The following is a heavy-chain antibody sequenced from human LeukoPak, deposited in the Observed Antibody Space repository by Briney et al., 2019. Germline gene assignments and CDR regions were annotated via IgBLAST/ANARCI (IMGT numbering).Heavy chain of an antibody. CDR1: GFTFSSYA. CDR2: ISGSGGNT. CDR3: AKDGGNSQSYYYYYGMDV. J-gene: IGHJ6*02. V-gene: IGHV3-23*01. D-gene: IGHD4-23*01. Sequence: PGGSLRLSCAVSGFTFSSYAMSWVRQAPGKGLEWVSVISGSGGNTYYADSVKGRFTISRDNSKGTLYLQMNSLRAEDTAVYYCAKDGGNSQSYYYYYGMDVWGQGTTVTVSS.